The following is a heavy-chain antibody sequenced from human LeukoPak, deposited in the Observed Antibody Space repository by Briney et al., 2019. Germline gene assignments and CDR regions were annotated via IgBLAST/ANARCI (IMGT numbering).Heavy chain of an antibody. V-gene: IGHV4-59*08. Sequence: PSETLSLTCTVSGGSISSYYWSWIRQPPGKGLEWIGYIYYSGSTYYNPSLKSRVTISVDTSKNQFSLKLSSVTAADTAAYYCARVARGYSYLDYWGQGTLVTVSS. CDR3: ARVARGYSYLDY. CDR1: GGSISSYY. D-gene: IGHD5-18*01. CDR2: IYYSGST. J-gene: IGHJ4*02.